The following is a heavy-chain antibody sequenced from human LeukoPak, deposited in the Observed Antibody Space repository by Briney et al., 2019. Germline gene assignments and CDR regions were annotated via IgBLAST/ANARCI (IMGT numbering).Heavy chain of an antibody. D-gene: IGHD3-9*01. J-gene: IGHJ4*02. CDR3: AKVYYDILTGYYTPLSFDY. CDR1: GFTFSTYS. Sequence: GGSLRLSCAASGFTFSTYSMTWVRQAPGKGLEWISHISAGSRGIYYADSVKGRFTISRDNSENTLYLQMNSLRAEDTAVYYCAKVYYDILTGYYTPLSFDYWGQGTLVTVSS. V-gene: IGHV3-48*01. CDR2: ISAGSRGI.